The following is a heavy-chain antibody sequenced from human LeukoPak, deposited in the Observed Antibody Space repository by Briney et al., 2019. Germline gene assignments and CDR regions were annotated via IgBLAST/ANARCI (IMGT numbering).Heavy chain of an antibody. CDR2: MNPNSGNT. D-gene: IGHD2-21*02. Sequence: GASVKVSCKASGYTFTSYDINWVRQATGQGLEWMGWMNPNSGNTGYAQKFQGRVTITRNTSISTAYMELSSLRSEDTAVYYCARARGVTRIRYYYYYYMDVWGKGTTVTVSS. V-gene: IGHV1-8*03. CDR3: ARARGVTRIRYYYYYYMDV. J-gene: IGHJ6*03. CDR1: GYTFTSYD.